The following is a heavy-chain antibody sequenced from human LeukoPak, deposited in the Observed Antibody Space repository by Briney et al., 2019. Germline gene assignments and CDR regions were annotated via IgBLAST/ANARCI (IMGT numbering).Heavy chain of an antibody. V-gene: IGHV1-2*02. CDR1: GYTFTGYY. Sequence: ASVKVSCRASGYTFTGYYMHWVRQAPGQGLEWMGWINPNSGGTNYAQKFQGRATMTRDTSISTAYMELSRLRSDDTAVYYCARRGYSTPGYYYYMDVWGKGTTVTVSS. D-gene: IGHD6-13*01. CDR3: ARRGYSTPGYYYYMDV. CDR2: INPNSGGT. J-gene: IGHJ6*03.